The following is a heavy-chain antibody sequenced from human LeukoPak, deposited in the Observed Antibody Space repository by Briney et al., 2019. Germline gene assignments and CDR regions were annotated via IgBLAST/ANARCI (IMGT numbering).Heavy chain of an antibody. CDR1: GYTFTSYY. D-gene: IGHD5-12*01. CDR3: ARTSHYVDIAATIPYGIYYFDY. V-gene: IGHV1-46*01. Sequence: VASVKVSCKASGYTFTSYYIHWVRQAPGEGLEWMGIINPSGGSTSYAQKFQGRVTMTTDTSTSTAYMELRSLRSDDTAVYYCARTSHYVDIAATIPYGIYYFDYWGQGTLVTVSS. J-gene: IGHJ4*02. CDR2: INPSGGST.